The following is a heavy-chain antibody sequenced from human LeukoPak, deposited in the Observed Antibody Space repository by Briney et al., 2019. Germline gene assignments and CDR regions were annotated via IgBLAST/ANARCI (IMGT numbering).Heavy chain of an antibody. CDR2: INHSGST. CDR3: AGSGGALIGRSFDY. J-gene: IGHJ4*02. D-gene: IGHD2-15*01. V-gene: IGHV4-34*01. Sequence: SETLSLTCAVYGGSFSGYYWSWIRQPPGKGLEWIGEINHSGSTNYNPSLKSRVTISGDTSKNHFSLKLTSVTAADTAVYYCAGSGGALIGRSFDYWGQGTLVTVSS. CDR1: GGSFSGYY.